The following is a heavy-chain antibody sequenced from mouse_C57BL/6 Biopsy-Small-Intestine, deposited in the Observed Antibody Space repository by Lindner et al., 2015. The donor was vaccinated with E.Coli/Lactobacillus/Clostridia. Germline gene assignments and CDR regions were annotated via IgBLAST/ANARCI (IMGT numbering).Heavy chain of an antibody. CDR1: GNSFTGYY. Sequence: VQLQESGPELVKPGASVKISCKASGNSFTGYYMNWVKQSPEKSLEWIGEINLNTGGTNYNQKFRARATMTVDESSSTAYMQLKSLTSEDSGVYYCARSSRGRTYPDHWGQGTTLTVSS. D-gene: IGHD1-1*01. V-gene: IGHV1-42*01. J-gene: IGHJ2*01. CDR3: ARSSRGRTYPDH. CDR2: INLNTGGT.